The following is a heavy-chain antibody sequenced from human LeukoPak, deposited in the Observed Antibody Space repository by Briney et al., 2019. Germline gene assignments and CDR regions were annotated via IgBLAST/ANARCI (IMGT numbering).Heavy chain of an antibody. J-gene: IGHJ4*02. Sequence: PSETLSLTCTVSGGSISRYYWSWIRQPAGKGREWIGRIYTSGTTNYNPSLKSRVTMSVDTSKNQFSLKLSSVTAADTAVYYCARNGDYGGNMYCFDYWGQGTLVTVSS. V-gene: IGHV4-4*07. CDR2: IYTSGTT. D-gene: IGHD4-23*01. CDR1: GGSISRYY. CDR3: ARNGDYGGNMYCFDY.